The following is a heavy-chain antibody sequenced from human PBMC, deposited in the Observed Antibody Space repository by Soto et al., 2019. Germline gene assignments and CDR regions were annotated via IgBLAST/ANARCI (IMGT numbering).Heavy chain of an antibody. CDR1: GFTVSSNY. CDR3: AKEKDYDYVWGSYRYTSDY. D-gene: IGHD3-16*02. V-gene: IGHV3-53*01. Sequence: PGGSLRLSCAASGFTVSSNYMSWARQAPGKGLEWVSVIYSGGSTYYADSVRGRFTISRDNSKNTLYLQMNSLRAEDTAVYYCAKEKDYDYVWGSYRYTSDYWGQGTLVTVSS. J-gene: IGHJ4*02. CDR2: IYSGGST.